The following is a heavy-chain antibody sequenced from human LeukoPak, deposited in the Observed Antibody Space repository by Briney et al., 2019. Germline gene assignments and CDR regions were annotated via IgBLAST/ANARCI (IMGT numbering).Heavy chain of an antibody. CDR2: INHSGST. Sequence: SETLSLTCAVYGRSFSGYYWSWIRQPPGKGLEWIGEINHSGSTNYNPSLKSRVIISVDTSKNQFSLKLSSVTAADTAVYYCVRHLEDIALIGYFDLWGRGTLVTVSS. J-gene: IGHJ2*01. D-gene: IGHD2-8*01. V-gene: IGHV4-34*01. CDR1: GRSFSGYY. CDR3: VRHLEDIALIGYFDL.